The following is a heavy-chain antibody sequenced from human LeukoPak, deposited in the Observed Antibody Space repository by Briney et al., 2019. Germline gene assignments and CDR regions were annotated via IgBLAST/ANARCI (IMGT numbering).Heavy chain of an antibody. Sequence: PSETLSLTCAVYGGSFSGYYWSWIRQPPGKGLEWIGEINHSGSTNYNPSLNSRVTISVDTSKNQFSLKLSSVTAADTAVYYCARGNNLNYYGSGSYACDYWGQGTLVTVSS. V-gene: IGHV4-34*01. D-gene: IGHD3-10*01. CDR1: GGSFSGYY. J-gene: IGHJ4*02. CDR2: INHSGST. CDR3: ARGNNLNYYGSGSYACDY.